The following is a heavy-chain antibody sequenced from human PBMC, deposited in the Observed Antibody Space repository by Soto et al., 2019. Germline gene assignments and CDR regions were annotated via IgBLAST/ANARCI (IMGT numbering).Heavy chain of an antibody. V-gene: IGHV3-7*03. CDR3: ARDRQTASY. CDR2: IKQDGSEK. Sequence: GGSLRLSCAASGFSFSTSAMHWVRQAPGKGLEWVANIKQDGSEKYYVDSVKGRFTISRDNAKNSLYLQMNSLRAEDTAVYYCARDRQTASYWGQGTLVTVSS. J-gene: IGHJ4*02. CDR1: GFSFSTSA.